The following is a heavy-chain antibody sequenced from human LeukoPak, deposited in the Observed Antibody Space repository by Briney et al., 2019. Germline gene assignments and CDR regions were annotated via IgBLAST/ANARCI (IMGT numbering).Heavy chain of an antibody. CDR1: GFTFGDYA. Sequence: PGGSLRLSCTASGFTFGDYAMSWVRQAPGKGLEWVSSISVGGGDTFTADSVKGRFTITRESSKNTLYLQMMGLRVEDTAIYYCAKLNLGEMAYFDSWGQGILVTVSS. CDR3: AKLNLGEMAYFDS. V-gene: IGHV3-23*01. CDR2: ISVGGGDT. D-gene: IGHD2-21*01. J-gene: IGHJ4*02.